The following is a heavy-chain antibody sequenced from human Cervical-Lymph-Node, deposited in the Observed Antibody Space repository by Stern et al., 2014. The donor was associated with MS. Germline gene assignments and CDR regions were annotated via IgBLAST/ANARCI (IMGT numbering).Heavy chain of an antibody. J-gene: IGHJ4*02. CDR3: ARGIFRGGWHFDY. CDR2: SIPLLGAT. CDR1: GDNLRTSA. Sequence: QLVQSGSEVKKPGSSVKVSCRASGDNLRTSAVSWVRQAPGQGLEWMGASIPLLGATNYAQRFQGRVTIIADESTTTTYLELNSLRSEDTAMYYCARGIFRGGWHFDYWGQGTLVTVSS. D-gene: IGHD6-19*01. V-gene: IGHV1-69*01.